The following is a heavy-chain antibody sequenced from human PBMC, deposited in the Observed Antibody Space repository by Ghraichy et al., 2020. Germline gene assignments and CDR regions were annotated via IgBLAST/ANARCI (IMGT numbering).Heavy chain of an antibody. CDR3: ARIWEYCGGDCYSHGMDV. J-gene: IGHJ6*02. CDR1: GGSISSSSYY. CDR2: IYYSGST. Sequence: SQTLSLTCTVSGGSISSSSYYWGWIRQPPGKGLEWIGSIYYSGSTYYNPSLKSRVTISVDTSKNQFSLKLSSVTAADTAVYYCARIWEYCGGDCYSHGMDVWGQGTTVTVSS. D-gene: IGHD2-21*02. V-gene: IGHV4-39*01.